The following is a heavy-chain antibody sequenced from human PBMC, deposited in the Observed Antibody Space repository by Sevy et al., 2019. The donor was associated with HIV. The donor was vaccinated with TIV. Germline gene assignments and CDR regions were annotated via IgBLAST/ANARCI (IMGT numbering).Heavy chain of an antibody. D-gene: IGHD3-22*01. J-gene: IGHJ4*02. Sequence: ASVKVSCKDSGSTLSQMAMHWVRQAPGKGLEWMATFDPEDAETIYTQKLQGRVTMTEDTSRDTAYMELSNLRSEDTAVYYCATTKDYYESSGEPFDYWGQGTLVTVSS. CDR1: GSTLSQMA. CDR3: ATTKDYYESSGEPFDY. V-gene: IGHV1-24*01. CDR2: FDPEDAET.